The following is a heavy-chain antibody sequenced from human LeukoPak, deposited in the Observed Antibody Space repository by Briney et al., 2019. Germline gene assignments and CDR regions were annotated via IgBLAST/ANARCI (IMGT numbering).Heavy chain of an antibody. CDR1: GFTFSSYW. Sequence: GGSLRLSCAASGFTFSSYWMSWVRQAPGKGLEWVANIKQDGSEKYYVDSVKGRFTISRDNAKNSLYLQMNSLRAGDTAVYYCARDALIRGYSGYDLADYWGQGTLVTVSS. V-gene: IGHV3-7*01. CDR2: IKQDGSEK. D-gene: IGHD5-12*01. CDR3: ARDALIRGYSGYDLADY. J-gene: IGHJ4*02.